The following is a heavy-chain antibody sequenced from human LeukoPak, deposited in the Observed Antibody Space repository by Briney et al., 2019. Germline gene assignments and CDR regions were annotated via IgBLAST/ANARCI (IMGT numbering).Heavy chain of an antibody. CDR3: GRWGQTPNDY. J-gene: IGHJ4*02. D-gene: IGHD3-16*01. Sequence: ASVKVSCKASGFTFVNYGFSWVRQAPGQGLEWMGWISAYNGHTIYAQSFQGRVIMTTDTSTTTAYLEMTSLRSDDTAVYYCGRWGQTPNDYWGQGTLVTVSS. V-gene: IGHV1-18*01. CDR2: ISAYNGHT. CDR1: GFTFVNYG.